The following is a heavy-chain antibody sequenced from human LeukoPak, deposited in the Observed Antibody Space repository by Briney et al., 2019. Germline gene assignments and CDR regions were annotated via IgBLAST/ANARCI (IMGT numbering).Heavy chain of an antibody. Sequence: PGGSLRLSCAASGFTFSSYVMSWARQAPGKGLEWVSAITGSGGVTSCADSVKGRFTISRDNSKNTLYLQMNSLRAEDTAVYYCAKGQIVVDRFGAFDIWGQGTTVTVSS. CDR1: GFTFSSYV. J-gene: IGHJ3*02. D-gene: IGHD2-15*01. V-gene: IGHV3-23*01. CDR3: AKGQIVVDRFGAFDI. CDR2: ITGSGGVT.